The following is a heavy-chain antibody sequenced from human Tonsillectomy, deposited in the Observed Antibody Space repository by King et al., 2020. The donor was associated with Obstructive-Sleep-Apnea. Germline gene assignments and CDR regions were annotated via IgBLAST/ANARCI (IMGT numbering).Heavy chain of an antibody. Sequence: VQLQQWGAGLLKPSETLSLTCAVYGGSFSGYYWSWIRQPPGKGLEWIGEINHSGSTNYNPSLKSRVTISVDTSKNQFSLKLSSVTAADTAVDYCARGYGTTVTRSPWYYWGQGTLVTVSS. J-gene: IGHJ4*02. CDR2: INHSGST. CDR3: ARGYGTTVTRSPWYY. CDR1: GGSFSGYY. V-gene: IGHV4-34*01. D-gene: IGHD4-17*01.